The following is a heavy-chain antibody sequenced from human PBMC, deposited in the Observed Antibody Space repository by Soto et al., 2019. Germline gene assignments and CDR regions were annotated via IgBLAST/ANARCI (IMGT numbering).Heavy chain of an antibody. Sequence: SETLSLTCTVSGGSISSGGYYWSWIRQHPGKGLEWIGYIYYSGTTYYNPSLKSRVTISVDTSKNQFSLKLSSVTAADTAVYYCAREPNVLSGVRALGGMDVWGQGTTVTVSS. CDR3: AREPNVLSGVRALGGMDV. V-gene: IGHV4-31*03. D-gene: IGHD3-10*01. CDR2: IYYSGTT. CDR1: GGSISSGGYY. J-gene: IGHJ6*02.